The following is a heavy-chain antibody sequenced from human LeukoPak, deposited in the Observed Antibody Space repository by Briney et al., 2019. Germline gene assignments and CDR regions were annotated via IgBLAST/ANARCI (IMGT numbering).Heavy chain of an antibody. V-gene: IGHV1-2*02. CDR2: INPNSGGT. CDR3: AREGGDGIVGALRGYMDV. J-gene: IGHJ6*03. D-gene: IGHD1-26*01. CDR1: GYTFTGYY. Sequence: ASVKVSCKASGYTFTGYYMHWVRQAPGQGLEWMGWINPNSGGTNYAQKFQGRVTMTRDTSISTAYMELSRLRSDDTAMYYCAREGGDGIVGALRGYMDVWGKGTTVTVSS.